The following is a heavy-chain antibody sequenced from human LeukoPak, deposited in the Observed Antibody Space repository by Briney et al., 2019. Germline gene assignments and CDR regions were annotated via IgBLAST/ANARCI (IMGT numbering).Heavy chain of an antibody. V-gene: IGHV1-69*05. CDR2: ISPIFGTA. CDR3: ARLRGYSGYDLGDYFDY. J-gene: IGHJ4*02. D-gene: IGHD5-12*01. Sequence: SVKVSCKASGGTFSSYAISWVRQAPGQGLEWMGRISPIFGTANYAQKFQGRVTITTDESTSTAYMELSSLRSEDTAVYYCARLRGYSGYDLGDYFDYWGQGTLVTVSS. CDR1: GGTFSSYA.